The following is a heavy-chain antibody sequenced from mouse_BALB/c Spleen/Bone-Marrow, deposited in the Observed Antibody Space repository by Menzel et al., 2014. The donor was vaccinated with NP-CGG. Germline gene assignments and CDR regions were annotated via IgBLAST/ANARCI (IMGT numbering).Heavy chain of an antibody. Sequence: EVKLVESGPGLVKPSQSLSLTCTVTGYSITSAYAWNWIRQFPGNNLEWMGYISSSGLTSYNPSLKGRISIARDTSKNQFFLQLNSVTTEDTATYYCARSGNFFDFWGQGSTLTASS. CDR1: GYSITSAYA. CDR3: ARSGNFFDF. CDR2: ISSSGLT. D-gene: IGHD1-3*01. V-gene: IGHV3-2*02. J-gene: IGHJ2*01.